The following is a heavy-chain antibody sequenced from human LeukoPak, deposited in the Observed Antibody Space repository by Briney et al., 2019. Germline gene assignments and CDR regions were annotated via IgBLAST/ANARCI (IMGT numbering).Heavy chain of an antibody. CDR3: ARDYGGTLEY. J-gene: IGHJ4*02. Sequence: GGSLRLSCAASEFIFSSYGMHWVRQAPGKGLEWVAVIWYDGSNKYYADSVKGRFTISRDNSKNTLYLQVNSLRAEDTAVYYCARDYGGTLEYWGQGTLVTVSS. V-gene: IGHV3-33*01. D-gene: IGHD4-23*01. CDR1: EFIFSSYG. CDR2: IWYDGSNK.